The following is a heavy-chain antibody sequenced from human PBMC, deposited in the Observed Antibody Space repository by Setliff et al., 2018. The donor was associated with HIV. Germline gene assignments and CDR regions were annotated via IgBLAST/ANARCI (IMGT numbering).Heavy chain of an antibody. CDR3: ARVFRGADDHTGPFDY. Sequence: PGGSLRLSCAASGFPFSSYWVHWVRQAPGKGLVWVSRMSSYASRTTYADSVKGRFTISRDNAKNTVYLQMNSLRAEDTAVYYCARVFRGADDHTGPFDYWGQGTLVTVSS. V-gene: IGHV3-74*01. CDR1: GFPFSSYW. CDR2: MSSYASRT. D-gene: IGHD2-8*02. J-gene: IGHJ4*02.